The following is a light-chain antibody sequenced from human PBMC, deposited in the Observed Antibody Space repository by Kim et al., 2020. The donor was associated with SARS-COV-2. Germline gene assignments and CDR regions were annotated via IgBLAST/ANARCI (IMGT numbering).Light chain of an antibody. Sequence: EIVLTQSPATLSLSPGEIATLSCRASQSVSSYLAWYQQKSGQAPRLLIYDASNRATGIPARFSGSGSGTDFTLTISSLEPEDFAVYYCQQRSNWPRTSGQGTKVEIK. V-gene: IGKV3-11*01. J-gene: IGKJ1*01. CDR1: QSVSSY. CDR2: DAS. CDR3: QQRSNWPRT.